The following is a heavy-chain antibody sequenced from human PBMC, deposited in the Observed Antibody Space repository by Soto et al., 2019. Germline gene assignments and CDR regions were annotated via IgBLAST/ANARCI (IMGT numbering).Heavy chain of an antibody. J-gene: IGHJ4*02. CDR3: ANRLVISVDTAMAPFFDY. CDR1: GFSFTTSGVG. D-gene: IGHD5-18*01. CDR2: IYWNDYK. Sequence: QITLKESGPTLVKPTQTLTLTCTFSGFSFTTSGVGVGWIRQPPGKALEWLALIYWNDYKRYSPSLKSRLTITKDTSKNQLVLTTTNMDPVDTATFYCANRLVISVDTAMAPFFDYWGQGTLVTVSS. V-gene: IGHV2-5*01.